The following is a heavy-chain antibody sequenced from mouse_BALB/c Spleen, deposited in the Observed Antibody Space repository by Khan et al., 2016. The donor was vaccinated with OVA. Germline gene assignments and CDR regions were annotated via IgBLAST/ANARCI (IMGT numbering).Heavy chain of an antibody. V-gene: IGHV2-9-2*01. CDR1: GFSLTSYD. J-gene: IGHJ1*01. CDR2: IWTGGGT. D-gene: IGHD1-1*01. Sequence: QVQLKESGPGLVAPSQSLSITCTVSGFSLTSYDISWIRQPPGKGLEWLVVIWTGGGTNYNSAFMSRLSFSKDNSKSQVFLKMNRLQSDDTAIYYCVRRSNYYGSIYRYFDVVGAGTTVTVSS. CDR3: VRRSNYYGSIYRYFDV.